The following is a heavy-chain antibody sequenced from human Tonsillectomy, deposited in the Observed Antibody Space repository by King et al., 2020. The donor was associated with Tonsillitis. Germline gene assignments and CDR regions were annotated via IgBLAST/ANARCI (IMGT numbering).Heavy chain of an antibody. Sequence: VQLQQWGAGLLKPSETLSLTCAVYGGSFSDYYWSWIRQPPGKRLESIGEINHSGSTNYNPSLKSRVTVSVDTSKNQFSLKLNSVTAADTAVYYCARGHEYYYDSSGSVYFDYWGQGTLVTVSS. CDR2: INHSGST. CDR1: GGSFSDYY. D-gene: IGHD3-22*01. V-gene: IGHV4-34*01. CDR3: ARGHEYYYDSSGSVYFDY. J-gene: IGHJ4*02.